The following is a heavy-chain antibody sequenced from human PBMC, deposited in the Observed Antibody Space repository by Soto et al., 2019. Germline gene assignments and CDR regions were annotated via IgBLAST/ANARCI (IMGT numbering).Heavy chain of an antibody. D-gene: IGHD3-22*01. Sequence: PGGSLRLSCAASGFSFSSYAMSWVRQAPGKGLEWVSTISGSGGDKYYADSVKGRFTISRDNSKNTLYLQMNSLRAEDTAVYYCTKDQAEAYYDTSGSLDYWGQGTLVTVSS. CDR1: GFSFSSYA. CDR2: ISGSGGDK. J-gene: IGHJ4*01. V-gene: IGHV3-23*01. CDR3: TKDQAEAYYDTSGSLDY.